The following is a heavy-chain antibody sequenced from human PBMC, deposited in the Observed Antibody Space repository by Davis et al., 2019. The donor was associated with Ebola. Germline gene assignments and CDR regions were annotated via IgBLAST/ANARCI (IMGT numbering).Heavy chain of an antibody. J-gene: IGHJ4*02. V-gene: IGHV3-7*01. D-gene: IGHD1-1*01. Sequence: PGGSLRLSCAASGFTFSSYWMTWVRQAPGKGLEWVANIKQDGTEESYVDSVKGRFTISRDNAKNSLNLQMNSLRAEDTAVYYCVRRARYNWHLDYWGQGTLVTVSS. CDR2: IKQDGTEE. CDR1: GFTFSSYW. CDR3: VRRARYNWHLDY.